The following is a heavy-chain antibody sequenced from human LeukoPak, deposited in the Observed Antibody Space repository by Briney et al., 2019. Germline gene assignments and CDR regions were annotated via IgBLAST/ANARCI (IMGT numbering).Heavy chain of an antibody. Sequence: SETLSLTCTVSGVSISSSSYYWGGIRQPPGKGREWIGSIYYSGSTYYNPSLKGRVTISVDTSKNQFSLKLSSVPAADTAVYYCASHLGGKGSHYYYYMDVWGKGTTVTVSS. CDR1: GVSISSSSYY. D-gene: IGHD4-23*01. V-gene: IGHV4-39*01. CDR2: IYYSGST. J-gene: IGHJ6*03. CDR3: ASHLGGKGSHYYYYMDV.